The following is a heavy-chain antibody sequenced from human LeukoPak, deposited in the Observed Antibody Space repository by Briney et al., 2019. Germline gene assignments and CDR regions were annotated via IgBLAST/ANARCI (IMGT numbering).Heavy chain of an antibody. CDR3: AKFGIAAADNFDY. CDR2: IRYDGSNK. CDR1: GFTFSSYG. V-gene: IGHV3-30*02. D-gene: IGHD6-13*01. Sequence: PGGSLRLSCAASGFTFSSYGMHWVRQAPGKGLEWVAFIRYDGSNKYYADSVKGRFTISRDNYKNTLYLQMNRLRAGDTAVYYCAKFGIAAADNFDYWGQGTLVTVSS. J-gene: IGHJ4*02.